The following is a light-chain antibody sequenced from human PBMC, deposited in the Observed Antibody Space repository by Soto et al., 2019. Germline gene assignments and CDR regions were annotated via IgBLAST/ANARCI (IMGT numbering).Light chain of an antibody. CDR3: QQYQSLT. CDR1: QSVSSSY. V-gene: IGKV3-20*01. Sequence: EIVLTQSPGTLSLSPGERATLSCRASQSVSSSYLAWYQRKPGQAPMLLIHGASSRVTGIPDRFSGSGSGTDFTLTITRLEPDDFAVYYCQQYQSLTFGGGTKVDIK. J-gene: IGKJ4*01. CDR2: GAS.